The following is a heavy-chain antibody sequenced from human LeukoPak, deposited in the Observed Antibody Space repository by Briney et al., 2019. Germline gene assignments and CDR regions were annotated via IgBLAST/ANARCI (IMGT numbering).Heavy chain of an antibody. Sequence: GGSLRLSCAASGFTFSDYYMNWIRQAPGKGLEWVSYISSSGSTIYYADSVKGRFTISRDNSKNTLYLQMNSLRAEDTAMYYCARDRSEMATLWAHFDYWGQGSLVTVSS. J-gene: IGHJ4*02. V-gene: IGHV3-11*01. D-gene: IGHD5-24*01. CDR3: ARDRSEMATLWAHFDY. CDR1: GFTFSDYY. CDR2: ISSSGSTI.